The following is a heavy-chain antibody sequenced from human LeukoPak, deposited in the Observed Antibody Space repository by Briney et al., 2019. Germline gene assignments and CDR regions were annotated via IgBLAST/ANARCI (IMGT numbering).Heavy chain of an antibody. V-gene: IGHV3-23*01. CDR1: GFTFSSYA. Sequence: QPGGSLRLSCAASGFTFSSYAMSWVRQAPGKGLEWVSAISGSGGSTYYADSVKGRFTISRDNSKNTLYLQMNSLRAEDTAVYYCAKGSVGPWGIYWYFDLWGRGTLVTVSS. J-gene: IGHJ2*01. CDR3: AKGSVGPWGIYWYFDL. CDR2: ISGSGGST. D-gene: IGHD7-27*01.